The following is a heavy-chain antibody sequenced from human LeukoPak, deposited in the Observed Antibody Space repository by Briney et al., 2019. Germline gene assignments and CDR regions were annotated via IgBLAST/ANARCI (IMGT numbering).Heavy chain of an antibody. Sequence: ASVKVSCKASGYTFTGYYMHWVRQAPGQGLEWMGRINPNSGGTNYAQKFQGRVTMTRDTSISTAYMELSRLRSDDTAVYYCARVRYGGGYKAFDIWGQGTMVTVSS. CDR2: INPNSGGT. V-gene: IGHV1-2*06. CDR1: GYTFTGYY. CDR3: ARVRYGGGYKAFDI. J-gene: IGHJ3*02. D-gene: IGHD1-26*01.